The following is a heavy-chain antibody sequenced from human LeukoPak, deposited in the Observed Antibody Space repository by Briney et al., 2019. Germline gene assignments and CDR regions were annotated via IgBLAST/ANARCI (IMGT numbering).Heavy chain of an antibody. CDR1: GYSFPSYW. V-gene: IGHV5-51*01. J-gene: IGHJ4*02. CDR2: IYPGDSDI. D-gene: IGHD2-15*01. CDR3: ARQVAAAARSFDY. Sequence: GESLKISCRGSGYSFPSYWXXXXXQMPGRGXEXXXIIYPGDSDIKYSPSFQGQVTISADRSISTTYLQWSSLKASDTAMYYCARQVAAAARSFDYWGQGTLVTVSS.